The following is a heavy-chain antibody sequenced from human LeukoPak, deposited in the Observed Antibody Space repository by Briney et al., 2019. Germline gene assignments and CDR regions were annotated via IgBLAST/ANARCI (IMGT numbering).Heavy chain of an antibody. D-gene: IGHD2-2*03. CDR1: GYNFTNYW. J-gene: IGHJ5*02. V-gene: IGHV5-10-1*01. CDR3: ARHLDSRSDWFDP. Sequence: GESLRISCKGSGYNFTNYWISWVRQMPGKGLEWMGKIDPSDSYINYSPSFQGHVTFSADKSISTAYLQWSSLKASDTAMYYCARHLDSRSDWFDPWGQGTLVTVSS. CDR2: IDPSDSYI.